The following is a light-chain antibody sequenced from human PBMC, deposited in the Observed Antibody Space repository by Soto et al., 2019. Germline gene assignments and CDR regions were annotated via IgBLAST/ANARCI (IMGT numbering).Light chain of an antibody. V-gene: IGLV2-11*01. CDR3: CSYAGRYTYV. CDR2: DVS. J-gene: IGLJ1*01. CDR1: RSDVGNYNY. Sequence: QSALTQPRSGSGSPGQSVTISCTGTRSDVGNYNYVSWYQQHPGKAPKLMIFDVSKRPSGVPDRFSGSKSGNTASLTISGLQAEYEADYYCCSYAGRYTYVFGTGTKLTVL.